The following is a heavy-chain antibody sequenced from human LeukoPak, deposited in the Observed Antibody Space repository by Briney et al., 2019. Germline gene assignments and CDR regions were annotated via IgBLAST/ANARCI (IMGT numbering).Heavy chain of an antibody. J-gene: IGHJ4*02. D-gene: IGHD3-3*01. CDR1: GGSISSGSYY. V-gene: IGHV4-61*02. CDR2: IYTSGST. CDR3: ATMDFWSGYGGY. Sequence: SETLSLTCTVSGGSISSGSYYWSWIRQPAGKGLEWIGRIYTSGSTNYNPSLKSRVTISVDTFKNQFSLKLSSVTAADTAVYYCATMDFWSGYGGYWGQGTLVTVSS.